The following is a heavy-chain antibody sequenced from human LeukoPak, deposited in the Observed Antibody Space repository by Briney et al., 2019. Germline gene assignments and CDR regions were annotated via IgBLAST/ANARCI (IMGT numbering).Heavy chain of an antibody. D-gene: IGHD1-26*01. V-gene: IGHV1-46*01. J-gene: IGHJ3*02. CDR2: INPSGSST. Sequence: ASVKVSCKASGYTFTDYYVHWVRQAPGQGLEWMGQINPSGSSTTYAQKFQGRVTVTRDTSTSTVYVELSSLRSEDTALYYCVRGIAGDPVAFDIWGHGTMVTVSS. CDR1: GYTFTDYY. CDR3: VRGIAGDPVAFDI.